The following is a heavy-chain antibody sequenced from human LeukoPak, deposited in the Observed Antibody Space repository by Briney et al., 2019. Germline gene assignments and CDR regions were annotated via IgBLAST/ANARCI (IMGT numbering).Heavy chain of an antibody. Sequence: GGSLRLSCAASGFTFSSYSMSWVRQAPGKGLEWVSYISSSRNIIYDADPVKGRFTISRDNAKNSLYLQMNSLRAEDTAVYYCARSAGGVAMYYFDYWGQGTLVTVSS. V-gene: IGHV3-48*04. CDR2: ISSSRNII. CDR1: GFTFSSYS. D-gene: IGHD3-16*01. J-gene: IGHJ4*02. CDR3: ARSAGGVAMYYFDY.